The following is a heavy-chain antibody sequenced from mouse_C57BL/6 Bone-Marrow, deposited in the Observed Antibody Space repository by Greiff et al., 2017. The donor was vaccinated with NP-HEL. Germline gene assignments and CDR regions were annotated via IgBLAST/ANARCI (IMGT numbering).Heavy chain of an antibody. V-gene: IGHV1-69*01. CDR3: ARDGLTGNY. CDR2: IDPSDSYT. J-gene: IGHJ2*01. CDR1: GYTFTSYW. D-gene: IGHD4-1*01. Sequence: QVHVKQPGAELVMPGASVKLSCKASGYTFTSYWMHWVKQRPGQGLEWIGEIDPSDSYTNYNQKFKGKSTLTVDKSSSTAYMQLSSLTSEDSAVYYCARDGLTGNYWGQGTTLTVSS.